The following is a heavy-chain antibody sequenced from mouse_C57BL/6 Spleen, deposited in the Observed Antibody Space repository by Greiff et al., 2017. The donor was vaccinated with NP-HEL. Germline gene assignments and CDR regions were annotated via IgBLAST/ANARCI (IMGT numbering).Heavy chain of an antibody. D-gene: IGHD4-1*01. V-gene: IGHV1-26*01. CDR2: INPNNGGT. Sequence: EVQLQQSGPELVKPGASVKISCKASGYTFTDYYMNWVKQSHGKSLEWIGDINPNNGGTSYNQKFKGKATLTVDKSSSTAYMELRSLTSEDSAVYYCARRNWPYWYFDVWGTGTTVTVSS. CDR3: ARRNWPYWYFDV. J-gene: IGHJ1*03. CDR1: GYTFTDYY.